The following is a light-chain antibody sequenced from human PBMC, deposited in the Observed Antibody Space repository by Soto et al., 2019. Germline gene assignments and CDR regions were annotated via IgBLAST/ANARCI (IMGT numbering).Light chain of an antibody. CDR1: SSDVGGSNF. CDR3: SSYAVTNTVV. J-gene: IGLJ3*02. Sequence: QSVLTQPPSASGSPGQSVTISCTGTSSDVGGSNFVSWYQQLPGKAPKLMIYEVTKRPSGVPDRFSGSKSGNTASLTVSGLQAEDEADYYCSSYAVTNTVVFDGGTKLTVL. V-gene: IGLV2-8*01. CDR2: EVT.